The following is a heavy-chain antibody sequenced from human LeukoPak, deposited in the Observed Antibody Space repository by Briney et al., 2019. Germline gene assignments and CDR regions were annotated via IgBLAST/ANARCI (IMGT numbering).Heavy chain of an antibody. CDR3: ARDHYYGSGSYGFDP. D-gene: IGHD3-10*01. V-gene: IGHV3-11*04. CDR1: GFTFSDYY. CDR2: ISSSGSTI. J-gene: IGHJ5*02. Sequence: GGSLRLSCAASGFTFSDYYMSWIRQAPGKGLEWVSYISSSGSTIYYADSVKGRFTISRDNAKNSLYLQMNSLRAEDTAVYYCARDHYYGSGSYGFDPWGQRTLVTVSS.